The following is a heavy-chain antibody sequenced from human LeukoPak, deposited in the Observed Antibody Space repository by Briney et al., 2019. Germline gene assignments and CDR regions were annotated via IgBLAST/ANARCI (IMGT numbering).Heavy chain of an antibody. CDR3: AREYCSGGSCYNDAFDI. CDR1: GFTFSSYA. CDR2: ISSSGSTI. J-gene: IGHJ3*02. D-gene: IGHD2-15*01. Sequence: GGSLRLSCAASGFTFSSYAMNWVRQAPGKGLEWVSYISSSGSTIYYADSVKGRFTISRDNAKNSLYLQMNSLRAEDTAVYYRAREYCSGGSCYNDAFDIWGQGTMVTVSS. V-gene: IGHV3-48*04.